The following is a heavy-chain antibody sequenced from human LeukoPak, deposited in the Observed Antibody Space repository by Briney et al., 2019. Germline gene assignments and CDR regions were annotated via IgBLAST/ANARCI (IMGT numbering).Heavy chain of an antibody. CDR1: GFTVSSNY. D-gene: IGHD6-19*01. Sequence: PGGSLRLSCAASGFTVSSNYMSWVRQAPGKGLEWVSVIYSGGSTYYADSVKGRFTISRDNSKNTLYLQMNSLKAEDTAVYYCASAGYSSGWYAFDIWGQGTMVTVSS. J-gene: IGHJ3*02. CDR3: ASAGYSSGWYAFDI. V-gene: IGHV3-53*01. CDR2: IYSGGST.